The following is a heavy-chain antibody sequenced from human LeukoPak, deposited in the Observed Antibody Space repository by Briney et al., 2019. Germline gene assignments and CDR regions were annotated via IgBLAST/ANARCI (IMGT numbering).Heavy chain of an antibody. Sequence: SQTLSLTCAIAGDSVSSNSAAWNWVRQSPSGGLEWLGRTYYRSKWYYDYALSVKSRSTINPDTSENQFSLQLNSVTPDDTAVYYCARDGTWRLDYWGQGILVTVSS. J-gene: IGHJ4*02. CDR1: GDSVSSNSAA. D-gene: IGHD2-15*01. V-gene: IGHV6-1*01. CDR3: ARDGTWRLDY. CDR2: TYYRSKWYY.